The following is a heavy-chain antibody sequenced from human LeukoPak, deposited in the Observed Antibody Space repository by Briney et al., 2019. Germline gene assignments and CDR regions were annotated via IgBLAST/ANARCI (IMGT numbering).Heavy chain of an antibody. CDR3: ASSYYDSSGYPY. CDR1: GFTFSTYA. J-gene: IGHJ4*02. Sequence: GGSLRLSCVAYGFTFSTYALHWVRQAPGKGLEWVAVISYDGRHKYYADSVKGRCTISRDNSKNTVYLQMTSLRAEDTAVYYCASSYYDSSGYPYWGQGTLVTVSS. D-gene: IGHD3-22*01. V-gene: IGHV3-30*04. CDR2: ISYDGRHK.